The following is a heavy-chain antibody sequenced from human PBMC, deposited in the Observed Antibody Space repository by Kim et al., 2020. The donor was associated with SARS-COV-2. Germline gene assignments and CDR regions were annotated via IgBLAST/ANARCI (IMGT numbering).Heavy chain of an antibody. CDR2: INTNTGNP. J-gene: IGHJ6*02. CDR1: GYTFTSYA. D-gene: IGHD2-15*01. V-gene: IGHV7-4-1*02. Sequence: ASVKVSCKASGYTFTSYAMNWVRQAPGQGLEWMGWINTNTGNPTYAQGFTGRFVFSLDTSVSTAYLQISSLKAEDTAVYYCARGGYCSGGSCYFIGYYYGMDVWGQGTTVTVSS. CDR3: ARGGYCSGGSCYFIGYYYGMDV.